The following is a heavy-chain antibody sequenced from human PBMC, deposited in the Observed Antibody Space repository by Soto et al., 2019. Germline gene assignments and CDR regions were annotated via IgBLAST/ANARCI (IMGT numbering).Heavy chain of an antibody. CDR1: GDSVSSNSAA. CDR2: TYYRSKWYN. J-gene: IGHJ6*02. V-gene: IGHV6-1*01. D-gene: IGHD3-3*01. CDR3: AREYDFWSGYSYYYYGMDV. Sequence: SQTLSLTCVISGDSVSSNSAALNLIMQSPSRGLEWLGRTYYRSKWYNDYAVSVKSRITINPDTSKNQFSLQLNSVTPEDTAVYYCAREYDFWSGYSYYYYGMDVWGQGTTVTVSS.